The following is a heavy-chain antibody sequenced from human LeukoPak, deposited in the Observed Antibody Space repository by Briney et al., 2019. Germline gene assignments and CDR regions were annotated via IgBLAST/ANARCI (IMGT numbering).Heavy chain of an antibody. D-gene: IGHD1-1*01. CDR2: IYYSGST. Sequence: PSETLSLTCTVSGGSISSSSYYWGWIRQPPGKGLEWIGSIYYSGSTYYNPSLKSRVTISVDTSKNQFSLKLSSVTAADTAVYYCAREGRLERRLDYWGQGTLVTVSS. CDR1: GGSISSSSYY. V-gene: IGHV4-39*07. CDR3: AREGRLERRLDY. J-gene: IGHJ4*02.